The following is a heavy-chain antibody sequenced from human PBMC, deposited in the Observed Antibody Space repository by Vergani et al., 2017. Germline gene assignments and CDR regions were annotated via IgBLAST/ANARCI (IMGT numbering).Heavy chain of an antibody. CDR2: TWYDGNNK. V-gene: IGHV3-33*01. CDR3: GRGSDNYN. CDR1: GFTFNQYG. Sequence: QVQLVESGGGVVQPGRSLRLSCAASGFTFNQYGMHWVRQAPGKGLEWVAVTWYDGNNKQYADSVKGRFTISRDNSKSTMYLQMNGLRVEDTAVYYCGRGSDNYNWGQGTLVTVSS. J-gene: IGHJ4*02. D-gene: IGHD5-24*01.